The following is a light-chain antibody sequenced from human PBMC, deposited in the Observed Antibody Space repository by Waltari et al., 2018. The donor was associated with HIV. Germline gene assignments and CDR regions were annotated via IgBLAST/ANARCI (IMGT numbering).Light chain of an antibody. CDR3: RQGDILPPT. CDR2: AAS. Sequence: DIQMTQSPSSVSASVGDRLTITCRASQGIGSWWAWYQHKPGKAPKLLIYAASSLQSGVPARFIGGGSGTECSLPSSSLQSEEGAICYCRQGDILPPTFGAGTKVES. CDR1: QGIGSW. V-gene: IGKV1-12*01. J-gene: IGKJ4*01.